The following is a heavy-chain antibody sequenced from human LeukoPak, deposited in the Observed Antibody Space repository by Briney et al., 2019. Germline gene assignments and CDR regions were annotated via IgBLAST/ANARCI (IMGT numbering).Heavy chain of an antibody. CDR1: GGSISTSAYY. Sequence: PSETLSLTCIVSGGSISTSAYYWGWIRQPPGEGLQWIGSIYYSGNTYYNSSLKSRVTISVDTSTSQFSLRLSSVTAADTAVYYCARLPKRITMIVVVITPSHGAFDIWGQGTMVIVSS. V-gene: IGHV4-39*01. CDR3: ARLPKRITMIVVVITPSHGAFDI. J-gene: IGHJ3*02. D-gene: IGHD3-22*01. CDR2: IYYSGNT.